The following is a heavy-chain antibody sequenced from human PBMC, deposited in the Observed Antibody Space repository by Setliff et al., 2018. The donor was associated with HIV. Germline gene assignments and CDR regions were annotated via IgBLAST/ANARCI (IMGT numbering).Heavy chain of an antibody. CDR3: ARDNRGYSYGWLFDH. Sequence: PSETLSLTCTVSGGSISSGGYYWSWIRQPAGKGLEWIGRINTSGSTNYNPSLKSRVTTSVDTSNNQFSLKLSSVTAADTAVYYCARDNRGYSYGWLFDHWGQGTLVTVSS. CDR1: GGSISSGGYY. D-gene: IGHD5-18*01. CDR2: INTSGST. V-gene: IGHV4-61*02. J-gene: IGHJ4*02.